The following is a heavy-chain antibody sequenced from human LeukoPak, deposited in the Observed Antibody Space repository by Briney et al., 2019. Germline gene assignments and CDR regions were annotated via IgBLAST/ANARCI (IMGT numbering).Heavy chain of an antibody. CDR2: IYYSGST. CDR3: ARTVATTVTTGY. V-gene: IGHV4-59*01. D-gene: IGHD4-17*01. CDR1: GGSISSYY. Sequence: NPAETLTLTRTVSGGSISSYYWSWIRQPPGKGLEWIGDIYYSGSTNYNPSLKSRVTISADTSKNQFSLKLSSVTAADTAVYYCARTVATTVTTGYWGQGTLVTVSS. J-gene: IGHJ4*02.